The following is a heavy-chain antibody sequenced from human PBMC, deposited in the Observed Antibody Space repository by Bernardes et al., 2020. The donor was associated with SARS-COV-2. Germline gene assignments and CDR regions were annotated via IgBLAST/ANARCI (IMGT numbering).Heavy chain of an antibody. CDR2: ISYDGANK. V-gene: IGHV3-30*03. CDR3: AGSYRDGYLDD. J-gene: IGHJ4*02. CDR1: GFNFSTYG. D-gene: IGHD3-16*02. Sequence: GGSLRLSCAASGFNFSTYGMHWVRQAPGTGLEWVAVISYDGANKYYADSVQGRFTISRDNSKDTLFLDMNSLRPEDTAVYYCAGSYRDGYLDDCGQGTLVTVSS.